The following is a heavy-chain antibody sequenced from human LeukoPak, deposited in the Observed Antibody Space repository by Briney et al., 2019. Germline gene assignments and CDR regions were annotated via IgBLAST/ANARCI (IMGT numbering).Heavy chain of an antibody. V-gene: IGHV3-53*01. J-gene: IGHJ6*03. D-gene: IGHD2-15*01. Sequence: GGSLRLSCAASGFTVSSNYMSWVRQAPGKGLEWVSVIYSGGSTYYADSVKGRFTISRDNSKNALYLQMNSLRAEDTAVYYCARHSADCSDGRCPVRDFYYMDVWGTGTTVTISS. CDR3: ARHSADCSDGRCPVRDFYYMDV. CDR1: GFTVSSNY. CDR2: IYSGGST.